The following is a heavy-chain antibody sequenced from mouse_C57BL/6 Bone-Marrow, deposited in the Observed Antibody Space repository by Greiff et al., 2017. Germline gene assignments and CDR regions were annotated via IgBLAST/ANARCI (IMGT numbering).Heavy chain of an antibody. CDR2: IWTGGGT. CDR1: GFSLTSYA. Sequence: QVQLKESGPGLVAPSQSLSITCTVSGFSLTSYAISWVRQPPGKGLEWLGVIWTGGGTNYNSALKSRLSISKDNSKSQAFLKMNSLQTDDTARYYCASKTGTYYGSSYGYYAMDYWGQGTSVTVSS. CDR3: ASKTGTYYGSSYGYYAMDY. V-gene: IGHV2-9-1*01. D-gene: IGHD1-1*01. J-gene: IGHJ4*01.